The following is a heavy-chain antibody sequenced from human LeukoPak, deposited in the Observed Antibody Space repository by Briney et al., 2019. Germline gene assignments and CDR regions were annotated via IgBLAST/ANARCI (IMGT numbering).Heavy chain of an antibody. J-gene: IGHJ5*02. Sequence: PSETLSLTCTVSGGSISSGSYHWGWIRQPPGKGLEWIGYIYYSGSTYYNPSLKSRVTISVDTSKNQFSLKLSSVTAADTAVYYCARERRSSTSCYDPWGQGTLVTVSS. CDR3: ARERRSSTSCYDP. D-gene: IGHD2-2*01. CDR1: GGSISSGSYH. CDR2: IYYSGST. V-gene: IGHV4-31*03.